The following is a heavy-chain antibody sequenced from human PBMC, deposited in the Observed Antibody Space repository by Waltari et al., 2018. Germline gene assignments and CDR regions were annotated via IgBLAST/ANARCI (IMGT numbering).Heavy chain of an antibody. CDR1: GFSFSRYA. CDR3: VKDQRTYGDFYFDS. Sequence: EVQLLESGGGLEQPGGFLRLSCVASGFSFSRYAMSWVRQAPGRGLEWVSVFSLSGDSTNYAVSVRGRFTITRDNSKNTLFLEMSRLRVEDTVLYYCVKDQRTYGDFYFDSWGQGSLVTVSS. CDR2: FSLSGDST. D-gene: IGHD4-17*01. V-gene: IGHV3-23*01. J-gene: IGHJ4*02.